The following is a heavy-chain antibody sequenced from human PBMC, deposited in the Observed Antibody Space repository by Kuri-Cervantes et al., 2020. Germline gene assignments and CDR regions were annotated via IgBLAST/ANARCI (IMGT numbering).Heavy chain of an antibody. J-gene: IGHJ4*02. Sequence: GSLRLSCTVSGGSISSSSYYWGWIRQPPGKGLEWIGSIYYSGSTYYNPSLKSRVTISVDTSKNQFSLKLSSVTAADTAVYYCARLSSYDSSAQFYWGQGTLVTVSS. CDR3: ARLSSYDSSAQFY. D-gene: IGHD3-22*01. V-gene: IGHV4-39*01. CDR1: GGSISSSSYY. CDR2: IYYSGST.